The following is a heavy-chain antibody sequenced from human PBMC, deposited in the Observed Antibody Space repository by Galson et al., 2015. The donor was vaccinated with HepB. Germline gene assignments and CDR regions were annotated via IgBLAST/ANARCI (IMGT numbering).Heavy chain of an antibody. Sequence: QSGAEVKKPGESLRISCKGSGYSFTSYWISWVRQMPGKGLEWMGRIDPSDSYTNYSPSFQGHVTISADKSISTAYLQWSSLKASDTAMYYCARILAEQQLELAYYYYGMDVWGQGTTVTVPS. D-gene: IGHD6-13*01. CDR3: ARILAEQQLELAYYYYGMDV. CDR2: IDPSDSYT. J-gene: IGHJ6*02. CDR1: GYSFTSYW. V-gene: IGHV5-10-1*01.